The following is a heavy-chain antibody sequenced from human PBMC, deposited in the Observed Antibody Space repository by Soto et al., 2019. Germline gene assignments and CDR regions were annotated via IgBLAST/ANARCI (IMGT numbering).Heavy chain of an antibody. D-gene: IGHD1-26*01. Sequence: QVQLQQWGAGLLKPSETLSLTCAVYGGSFSGYYWSWIRQPPGTGLEWIGEINHSGSTNYNPSLKSRVTISVDTSKNQFSLKLSSVTAADTAVYYCARSESGYSGSYSIWGQGTMVTVSS. CDR3: ARSESGYSGSYSI. J-gene: IGHJ3*02. CDR1: GGSFSGYY. CDR2: INHSGST. V-gene: IGHV4-34*01.